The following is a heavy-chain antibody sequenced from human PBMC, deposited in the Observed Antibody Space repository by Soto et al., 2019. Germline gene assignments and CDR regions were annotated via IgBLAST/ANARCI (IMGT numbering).Heavy chain of an antibody. CDR2: LNGDGSST. CDR3: ARAGGYDILTGYQNKPFDY. J-gene: IGHJ4*02. Sequence: PGGSLRLSFAASGFPFSIYVMPWACQAPRTGLLWVSRLNGDGSSTSYADSVKGRFTISRDNAKNTLYLQMNSLRAEDTAVYYCARAGGYDILTGYQNKPFDYWGQGTLVTVSS. D-gene: IGHD3-9*01. CDR1: GFPFSIYV. V-gene: IGHV3-74*01.